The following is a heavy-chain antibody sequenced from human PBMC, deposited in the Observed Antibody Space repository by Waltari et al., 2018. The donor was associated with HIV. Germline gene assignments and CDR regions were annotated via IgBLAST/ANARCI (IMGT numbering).Heavy chain of an antibody. Sequence: EVQLVESGGGLVQPGGSLKLSCTASGFIFNRFWMGWVRQAPGKGLEWVADINGAGGDKWYVNSVKGRFTISRDNARNSLYLQMNSLTAEDTAVYYCARDDYLDYWGQGTLVTVSS. D-gene: IGHD4-17*01. CDR3: ARDDYLDY. V-gene: IGHV3-7*01. J-gene: IGHJ4*02. CDR2: INGAGGDK. CDR1: GFIFNRFW.